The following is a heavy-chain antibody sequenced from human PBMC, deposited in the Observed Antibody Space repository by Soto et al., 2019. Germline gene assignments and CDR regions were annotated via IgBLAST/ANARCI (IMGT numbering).Heavy chain of an antibody. D-gene: IGHD1-1*01. J-gene: IGHJ4*02. Sequence: QIHLVQSGAEVKKPGASVKVSCKGSGYGFTTYGITWVRQAPGQGLEWMAWISAHNGNTYYAQKLHGRVTVTRDTSTRTAYMELRSLRSDDTAVYYFARGRYGDYCGQGDLVTVSS. CDR3: ARGRYGDY. V-gene: IGHV1-18*01. CDR2: ISAHNGNT. CDR1: GYGFTTYG.